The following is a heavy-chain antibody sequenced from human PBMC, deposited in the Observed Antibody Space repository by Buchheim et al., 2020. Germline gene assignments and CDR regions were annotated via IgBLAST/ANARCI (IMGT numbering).Heavy chain of an antibody. CDR3: ARLKAWVWGSYRYLDY. CDR2: IYYSGST. J-gene: IGHJ4*02. CDR1: GGSISSYY. Sequence: QVQLQESGPGLVKPSETLSLTCTVSGGSISSYYWSWIRQPPGKGLEWIGYIYYSGSTNYNPSLKSRVTISVDTSKNQFSLKLSSVTAADTAVYYCARLKAWVWGSYRYLDYWGQGTL. V-gene: IGHV4-59*08. D-gene: IGHD3-16*02.